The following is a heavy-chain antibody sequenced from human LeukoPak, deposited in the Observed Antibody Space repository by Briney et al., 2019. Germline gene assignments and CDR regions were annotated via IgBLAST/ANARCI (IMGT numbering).Heavy chain of an antibody. D-gene: IGHD3-16*01. V-gene: IGHV1-2*04. CDR2: INPNSGGT. CDR1: GYTFTGYY. Sequence: ASVKVSCKASGYTFTGYYMHWVRQAPGQGLEWMGWINPNSGGTNYAQKFQGWVTMTRDTSISTAYMELSRLRPDDTAVYYCARGKITFGEPWEEYYFDYWGQGTLVTVSS. CDR3: ARGKITFGEPWEEYYFDY. J-gene: IGHJ4*02.